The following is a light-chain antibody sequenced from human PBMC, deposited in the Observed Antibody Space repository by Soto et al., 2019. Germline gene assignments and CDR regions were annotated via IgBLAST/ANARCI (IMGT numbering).Light chain of an antibody. Sequence: EIVLTQSPATLSLSPGERATLSCRASQSVGSYLGWYQQKPGQAPRLIIYDASNRATGIPARFSGSGSGTDFTLSISRTEPEDFAVYYCQQRNSWPPYTFGQGTKLEIK. CDR3: QQRNSWPPYT. V-gene: IGKV3-11*01. J-gene: IGKJ2*01. CDR1: QSVGSY. CDR2: DAS.